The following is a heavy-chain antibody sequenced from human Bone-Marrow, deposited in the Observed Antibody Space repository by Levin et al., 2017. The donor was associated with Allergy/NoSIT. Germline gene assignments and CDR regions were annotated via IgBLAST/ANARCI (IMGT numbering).Heavy chain of an antibody. CDR3: ARGFGNNPVIDL. J-gene: IGHJ5*02. CDR2: IYPSDSDI. CDR1: GYTFISQW. D-gene: IGHD5-24*01. V-gene: IGHV5-51*01. Sequence: GGSLRLSCKTSGYTFISQWIVWVRQVPGKGLEWMGNIYPSDSDIRYSPSFEGRVTISADRSTATPSLQWISLKASDSGMYFCARGFGNNPVIDLWGQGTLITVSS.